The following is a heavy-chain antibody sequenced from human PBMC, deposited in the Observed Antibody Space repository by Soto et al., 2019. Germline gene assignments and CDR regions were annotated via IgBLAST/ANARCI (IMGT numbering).Heavy chain of an antibody. CDR2: IYYSGST. J-gene: IGHJ6*03. CDR3: ARKGIRYGKQGDLYHYMDV. CDR1: GGSISSYY. V-gene: IGHV4-59*01. D-gene: IGHD4-17*01. Sequence: SETLSLTCTVSGGSISSYYWSWIRQPPGKGLEWIGYIYYSGSTNYNPSLKSRVTISVDTSKNQFSLKLSSVTAADTAVYYCARKGIRYGKQGDLYHYMDVWGKGTTVTVSS.